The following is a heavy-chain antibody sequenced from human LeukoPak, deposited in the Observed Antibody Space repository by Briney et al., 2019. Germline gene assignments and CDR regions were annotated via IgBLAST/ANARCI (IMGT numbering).Heavy chain of an antibody. V-gene: IGHV1-18*01. CDR3: ATRDSSGWYNY. J-gene: IGHJ4*02. Sequence: ASVKVSCKASGYTFTSYGISWVRQAPGQGLEWMGWISAYNGNTNYAQKLQGRVTMTTDTSASTAYMELRSLRSDDTAVYYCATRDSSGWYNYWGQGTLVTVSS. CDR2: ISAYNGNT. CDR1: GYTFTSYG. D-gene: IGHD6-19*01.